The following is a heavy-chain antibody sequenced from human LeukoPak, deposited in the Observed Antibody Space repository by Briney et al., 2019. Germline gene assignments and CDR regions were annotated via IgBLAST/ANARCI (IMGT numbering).Heavy chain of an antibody. CDR1: GGSFSGYY. CDR3: ARMRRVSPFDI. V-gene: IGHV4-34*01. CDR2: INHSGST. J-gene: IGHJ3*02. Sequence: PSETLSLTCAVYGGSFSGYYWSWIRQPPGKGLEWIGEINHSGSTNYNPSLKRRVTISVDTSKNQFSLKLSSVTAADTAVYYCARMRRVSPFDIWGQGTMVTVSS. D-gene: IGHD6-6*01.